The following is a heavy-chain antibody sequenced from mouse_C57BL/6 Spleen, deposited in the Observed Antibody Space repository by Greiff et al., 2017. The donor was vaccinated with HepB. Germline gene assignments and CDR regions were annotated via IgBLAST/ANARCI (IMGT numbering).Heavy chain of an antibody. J-gene: IGHJ2*01. CDR3: AKRSDYGSSFYFDY. Sequence: QVQLQQSGAELVKPGASVKISCKASGYAFSSYWMNWVKQRPGKGLEWIGQIYPGDGDTNYNGKFKGKATLTADKSSSTAYMQLSSLTSEDYAVYFCAKRSDYGSSFYFDYWGQGTTLTVSS. CDR1: GYAFSSYW. D-gene: IGHD1-1*01. V-gene: IGHV1-80*01. CDR2: IYPGDGDT.